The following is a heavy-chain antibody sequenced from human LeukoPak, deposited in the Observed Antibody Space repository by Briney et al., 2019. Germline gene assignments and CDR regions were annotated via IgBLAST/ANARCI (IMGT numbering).Heavy chain of an antibody. CDR1: GGSFSGYY. V-gene: IGHV4-34*01. D-gene: IGHD3-10*01. J-gene: IGHJ6*02. CDR2: INHSGST. Sequence: PSETLSLTCAVYGGSFSGYYWSWIRQPPGKGLEWIGEINHSGSTSYNPSLKSRVTISVDTSKNQFSLKLSSVTAADTAVYYCARAATMVRGVIIPIYYYYGMDVWGQGTTVTVSS. CDR3: ARAATMVRGVIIPIYYYYGMDV.